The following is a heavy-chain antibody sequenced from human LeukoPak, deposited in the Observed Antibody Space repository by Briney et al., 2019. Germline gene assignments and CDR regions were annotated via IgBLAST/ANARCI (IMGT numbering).Heavy chain of an antibody. D-gene: IGHD2-15*01. Sequence: SETLSLTCTAFGFTISSYYWSWIRQPPGKGLEWLGYIYYSGSTNYNPSLKSRVTISVDTSKKQFSLKLSSVTAADTAVYYCARAPPFWCGSFYRLDSFDIWGQGTMVTVSS. CDR2: IYYSGST. CDR3: ARAPPFWCGSFYRLDSFDI. CDR1: GFTISSYY. V-gene: IGHV4-59*01. J-gene: IGHJ3*02.